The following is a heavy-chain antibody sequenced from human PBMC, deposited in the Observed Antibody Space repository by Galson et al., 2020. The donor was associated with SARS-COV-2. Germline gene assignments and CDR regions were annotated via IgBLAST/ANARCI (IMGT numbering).Heavy chain of an antibody. Sequence: ETSETLSLTCAVSGGSISSGGYSWSWIRQPPGKGLEWIGYIYHSGSTYYNPSLKSRVTISVDRSKNQFSLKLSSVTAADTAVYYCASLYGDYGQQQGGTDAFDIWGQGTMVTVSS. V-gene: IGHV4-30-2*01. CDR3: ASLYGDYGQQQGGTDAFDI. D-gene: IGHD4-17*01. J-gene: IGHJ3*02. CDR1: GGSISSGGYS. CDR2: IYHSGST.